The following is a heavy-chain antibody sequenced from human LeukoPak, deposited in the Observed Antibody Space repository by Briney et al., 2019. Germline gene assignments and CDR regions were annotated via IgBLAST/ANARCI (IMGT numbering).Heavy chain of an antibody. Sequence: PGGSLRLSCAASGFTFSGYAMSWVRQAPGKGLEWVSAISGSGGSTYYADSVKGRFTIYRDNTKYTLYLQMNSLRDKDTAVYYCAKVYTIIGVVITNYYYYMDVWGKGTTVTVSS. D-gene: IGHD3-3*01. CDR2: ISGSGGST. CDR3: AKVYTIIGVVITNYYYYMDV. CDR1: GFTFSGYA. V-gene: IGHV3-23*01. J-gene: IGHJ6*03.